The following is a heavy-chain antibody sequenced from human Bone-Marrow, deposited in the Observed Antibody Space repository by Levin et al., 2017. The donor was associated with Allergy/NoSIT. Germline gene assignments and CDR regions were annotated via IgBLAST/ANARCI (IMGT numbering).Heavy chain of an antibody. D-gene: IGHD6-13*01. J-gene: IGHJ6*02. Sequence: ASVKVSCAASGFVVGATYMSWVRQAPGKALEWVSLIYSGGGSVYADSVKGRFTISRDNSKNTLYLQMNSLRVEDTAVYYCARVGISGYSSSWYGMNVWGQGTTVTVSS. CDR2: IYSGGGS. V-gene: IGHV3-53*01. CDR3: ARVGISGYSSSWYGMNV. CDR1: GFVVGATY.